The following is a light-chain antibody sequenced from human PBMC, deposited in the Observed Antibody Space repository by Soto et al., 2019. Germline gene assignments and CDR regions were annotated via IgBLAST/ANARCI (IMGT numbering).Light chain of an antibody. CDR2: DAS. CDR3: QQRSNWLT. CDR1: RSVSSY. Sequence: EIVLTQSPATLSLSPGERATLSCSASRSVSSYLAWYQQKPGQAPRLLIYDASNRATGIPGRFSGSGSGTDFTLTISSLEPEDFAVYYCQQRSNWLTFGGGTRVEIK. J-gene: IGKJ4*01. V-gene: IGKV3-11*01.